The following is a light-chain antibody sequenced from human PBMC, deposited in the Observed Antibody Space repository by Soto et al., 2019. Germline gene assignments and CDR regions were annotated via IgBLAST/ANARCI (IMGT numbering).Light chain of an antibody. J-gene: IGLJ2*01. Sequence: QSALTQPASVSGSPGQSITISCTGTSSDIGGYKYVSWYQQHPGKAPKLMIFDVSNRPLGVSTRFSGSKSGITASLTISGLQAEDEGDYYCSSYTSSNSVVFGGGTKLTVL. CDR3: SSYTSSNSVV. V-gene: IGLV2-14*03. CDR2: DVS. CDR1: SSDIGGYKY.